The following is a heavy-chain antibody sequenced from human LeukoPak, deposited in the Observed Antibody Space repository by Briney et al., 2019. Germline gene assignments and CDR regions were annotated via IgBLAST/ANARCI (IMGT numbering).Heavy chain of an antibody. CDR1: GFTFSSYS. CDR3: ARVKGGSSFFDY. Sequence: GGSLRLSCAASGFTFSSYSMNWVRQAPGKGLEWVSSISSSSSYIYYADSVKGRFTISRDDARKTLYLQMNSLRAEDTAVYYCARVKGGSSFFDYWGQGTLVTVSS. CDR2: ISSSSSYI. J-gene: IGHJ4*02. V-gene: IGHV3-21*04. D-gene: IGHD1-26*01.